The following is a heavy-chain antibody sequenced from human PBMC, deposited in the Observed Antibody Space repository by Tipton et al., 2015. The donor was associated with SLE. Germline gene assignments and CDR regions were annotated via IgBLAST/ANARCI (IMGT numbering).Heavy chain of an antibody. D-gene: IGHD2-21*02. Sequence: TLSLTCSVSGGSISSNYWSWIRQSPGKELEWIGYAHYSGTTDYNPSLKSRVTVSEDTSNNQFSLKLTSVTAADTAVYYCARGLVTWRGAIVGVDVWGQGTTVNVSS. CDR3: ARGLVTWRGAIVGVDV. CDR1: GGSISSNY. CDR2: AHYSGTT. J-gene: IGHJ6*02. V-gene: IGHV4-59*08.